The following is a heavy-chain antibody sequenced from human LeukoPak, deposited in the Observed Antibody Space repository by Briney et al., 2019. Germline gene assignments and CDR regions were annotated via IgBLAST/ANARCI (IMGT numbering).Heavy chain of an antibody. D-gene: IGHD3-3*01. Sequence: GGSLRLSCAASGFTFSSYAMHWVRQAPGKGLEWVAVISYDGSNKYYADSVKGRFTISRDNSKNTLYLQMSSLRAEDTAAYYCARDLNDFWSGYYRPDYYYYGMDVWGQGTTVTVSS. J-gene: IGHJ6*02. V-gene: IGHV3-30-3*01. CDR3: ARDLNDFWSGYYRPDYYYYGMDV. CDR2: ISYDGSNK. CDR1: GFTFSSYA.